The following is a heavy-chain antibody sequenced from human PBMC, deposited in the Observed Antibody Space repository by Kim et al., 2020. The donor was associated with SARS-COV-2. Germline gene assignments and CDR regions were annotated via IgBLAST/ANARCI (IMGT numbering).Heavy chain of an antibody. V-gene: IGHV4-34*01. CDR3: AREIRSSSIAARRRCWFDP. J-gene: IGHJ5*02. D-gene: IGHD6-6*01. CDR2: INHSGST. Sequence: SETLSLTCAVYGGSFSGYYWSWIRQPPGKGLEWIGEINHSGSTNYNPSLKSRVTISVDTSKNQFSLKLSSVTAADTAVYYFAREIRSSSIAARRRCWFDP. CDR1: GGSFSGYY.